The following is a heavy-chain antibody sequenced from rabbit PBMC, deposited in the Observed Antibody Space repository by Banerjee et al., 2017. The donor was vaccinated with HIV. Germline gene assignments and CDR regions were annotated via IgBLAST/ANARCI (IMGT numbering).Heavy chain of an antibody. CDR1: GFSLSSSYY. Sequence: QSLEESGGDLVKPGASLTLTCTASGFSLSSSYYMCWVRQAPGKGLECIACIYAGSADSTWYASWAKGRYTFSKTSSTTVTLEMTSLTAADTATYFCARDLTDVIGWNFGWWGPGTLVTVS. V-gene: IGHV1S40*01. CDR3: ARDLTDVIGWNFGW. D-gene: IGHD4-1*01. J-gene: IGHJ6*01. CDR2: IYAGSADST.